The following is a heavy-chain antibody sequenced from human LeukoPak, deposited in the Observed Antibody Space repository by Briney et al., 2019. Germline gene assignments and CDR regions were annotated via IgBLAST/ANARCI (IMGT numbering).Heavy chain of an antibody. V-gene: IGHV4-34*01. CDR1: GGSFSGYY. CDR3: ARSRTDDYGDWWWFDP. J-gene: IGHJ5*02. CDR2: INHSGST. Sequence: PSETLSLTCAVYGGSFSGYYWSWIRQPPGKGLEWIGEINHSGSTNYNPSLKSRVTISVDTSKNQFSLKLSSVTAADTAVYYCARSRTDDYGDWWWFDPWGQGTLVTVSS. D-gene: IGHD4-17*01.